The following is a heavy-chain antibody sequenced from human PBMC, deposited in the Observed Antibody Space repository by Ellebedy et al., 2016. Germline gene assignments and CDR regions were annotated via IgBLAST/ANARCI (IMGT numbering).Heavy chain of an antibody. CDR2: IIPILGIA. J-gene: IGHJ4*02. CDR1: GGTFSSYA. D-gene: IGHD2-2*01. CDR3: AAVVVVPENSNYDY. Sequence: SVKVSCXASGGTFSSYAISWVRQAPGQGLEWMGRIIPILGIANYAQKFQERVTITRDMSTSTAYMELSSLRSEDTAVYYCAAVVVVPENSNYDYWGQGTLVTVSS. V-gene: IGHV1-69*04.